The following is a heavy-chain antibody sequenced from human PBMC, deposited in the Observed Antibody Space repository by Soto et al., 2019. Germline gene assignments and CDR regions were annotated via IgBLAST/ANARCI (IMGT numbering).Heavy chain of an antibody. J-gene: IGHJ4*02. D-gene: IGHD3-22*01. CDR2: ISSSSNSI. CDR1: GFTFSRYS. V-gene: IGHV3-48*01. CDR3: AKDLGAYYYDSSGLDY. Sequence: GGSLRLSCAASGFTFSRYSMNWVRQAPGKGLEWVSYISSSSNSIYYADSVKGRFTISRDNSKNTLYLQMNSLRAEDTAVYYCAKDLGAYYYDSSGLDYWGQGTLVTVSS.